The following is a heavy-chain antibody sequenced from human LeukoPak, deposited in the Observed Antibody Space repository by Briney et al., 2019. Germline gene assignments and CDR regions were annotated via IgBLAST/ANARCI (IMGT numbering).Heavy chain of an antibody. CDR3: ARRPRAGGYGMDV. CDR2: IYYSGST. Sequence: GSLRLSCAASGFTFSNAWMSWVRQPPGKGLEWIGSIYYSGSTNYNPSLKSRVTISVDTSKNQFSLKLSSVTAADTAVYYCARRPRAGGYGMDVWGQGTTVTVSS. D-gene: IGHD3-16*01. V-gene: IGHV4-59*08. J-gene: IGHJ6*02. CDR1: GFTFSNAW.